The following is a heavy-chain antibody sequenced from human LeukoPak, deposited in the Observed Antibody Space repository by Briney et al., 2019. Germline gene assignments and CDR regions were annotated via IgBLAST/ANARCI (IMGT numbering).Heavy chain of an antibody. CDR2: INQHGGDI. V-gene: IGHV3-7*01. Sequence: GGSLRLSCEASGFTFSTSTMHWVRQAPGKGLEWVANINQHGGDIHYVDSVKGRFTISRDNSKNALYLQMNSLIAEDTAMYYCAKEGYYYDSSGYPGDWGQGTLVTVSS. J-gene: IGHJ4*02. D-gene: IGHD3-22*01. CDR3: AKEGYYYDSSGYPGD. CDR1: GFTFSTST.